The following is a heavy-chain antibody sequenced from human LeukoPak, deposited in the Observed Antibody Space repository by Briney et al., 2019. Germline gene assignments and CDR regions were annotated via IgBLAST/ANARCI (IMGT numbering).Heavy chain of an antibody. CDR1: GFTVSSKY. V-gene: IGHV3-66*01. J-gene: IGHJ4*02. D-gene: IGHD1-1*01. Sequence: GGSLRLSCAAFGFTVSSKYMSWVRQAPGKGLEWVSVIYSGGSTFYADSVKGRFTISRDNAKNSLYLQMNSLRAEDTAVYYCARDVALERLSYFDYWGQGTLVTVSS. CDR3: ARDVALERLSYFDY. CDR2: IYSGGST.